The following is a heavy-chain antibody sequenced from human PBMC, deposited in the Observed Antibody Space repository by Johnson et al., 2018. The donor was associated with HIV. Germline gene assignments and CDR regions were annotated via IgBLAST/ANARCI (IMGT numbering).Heavy chain of an antibody. CDR1: GFTFSSYW. CDR2: IKQDGTEK. V-gene: IGHV3-7*03. CDR3: ARGAYSSSWHASDASDI. D-gene: IGHD6-13*01. J-gene: IGHJ3*02. Sequence: VQLVESGGGLVQPGGSLRLSCAASGFTFSSYWMSWVRQAPGKGLAWVANIKQDGTEKYYVGSVKGRFSISRDNGKNSLYLQMNSLRAEDTALYYCARGAYSSSWHASDASDIWGQGTMVTVSS.